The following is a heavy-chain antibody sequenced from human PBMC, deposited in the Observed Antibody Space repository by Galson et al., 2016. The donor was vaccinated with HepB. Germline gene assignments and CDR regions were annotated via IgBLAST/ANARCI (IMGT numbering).Heavy chain of an antibody. CDR1: GGTFSTSG. J-gene: IGHJ5*01. CDR3: ARADYGDYGVFHWFDS. CDR2: IIPIFVKP. V-gene: IGHV1-69*13. Sequence: SVKVSCKASGGTFSTSGFSWVRQAPGQGLEWMGSIIPIFVKPNYAQKFQGRVTITADESTSTAYMELSSLRSEDTAVYYCARADYGDYGVFHWFDSWGQGTLVTVSS. D-gene: IGHD4-17*01.